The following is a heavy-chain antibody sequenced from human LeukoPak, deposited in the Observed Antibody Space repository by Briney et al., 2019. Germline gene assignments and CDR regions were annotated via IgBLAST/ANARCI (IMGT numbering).Heavy chain of an antibody. CDR3: ARRVFHDY. CDR2: IYHSGST. Sequence: PSETLSLTCAVSGYSISSGYYWGWIRQPPGKGLEWIGSIYHSGSTYYNPSLKSRVTISVETSKNQFSLKLSPVTAADTAVYYCARRVFHDYWGQGTLVTVSS. J-gene: IGHJ4*02. CDR1: GYSISSGYY. D-gene: IGHD6-13*01. V-gene: IGHV4-38-2*01.